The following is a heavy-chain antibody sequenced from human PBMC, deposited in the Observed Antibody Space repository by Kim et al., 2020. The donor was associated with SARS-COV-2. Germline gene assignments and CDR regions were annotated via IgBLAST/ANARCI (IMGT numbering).Heavy chain of an antibody. J-gene: IGHJ6*02. CDR3: ASWPLPYCSSTSCYESNADESYYYYGMDV. CDR1: GYTFTSYA. Sequence: ASVKVSCKASGYTFTSYAMNWVRQAPGQGLEWMGWINTNTGNPTYAQGFTGRFVFSLDTSVSTAYLQISSLKAEDTAVYYCASWPLPYCSSTSCYESNADESYYYYGMDVWGQGTTVTVSS. V-gene: IGHV7-4-1*02. D-gene: IGHD2-2*01. CDR2: INTNTGNP.